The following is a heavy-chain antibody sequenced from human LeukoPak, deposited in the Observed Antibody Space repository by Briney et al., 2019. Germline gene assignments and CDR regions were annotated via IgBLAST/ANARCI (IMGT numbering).Heavy chain of an antibody. V-gene: IGHV4-59*08. Sequence: SETLSLTCTVSGGSISSYYWSWIRQPPGKGLEWIGYIYYSGSTNYNPSLKSRVTISVDTSKNQFSLKLSSVTAADTAVYYCARHVPLRGYYFDYWGQGTLVTVSS. CDR1: GGSISSYY. CDR2: IYYSGST. J-gene: IGHJ4*02. D-gene: IGHD5-12*01. CDR3: ARHVPLRGYYFDY.